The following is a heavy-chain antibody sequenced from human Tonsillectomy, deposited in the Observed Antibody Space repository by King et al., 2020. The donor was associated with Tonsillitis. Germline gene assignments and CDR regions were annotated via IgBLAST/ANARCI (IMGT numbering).Heavy chain of an antibody. Sequence: VQLVESGGGLVQPGGSLRLSCAASGVTFSRYWMHWVRQAPRKGLVWVSRIKSDGSRTNYADSVKGRFTISRDNGKNTLYLQMNSLRVEDTAVYYCARNYYYGSGSYYGLSDAFDIWGQGTMVTVSS. CDR2: IKSDGSRT. CDR1: GVTFSRYW. CDR3: ARNYYYGSGSYYGLSDAFDI. V-gene: IGHV3-74*01. J-gene: IGHJ3*02. D-gene: IGHD3-10*01.